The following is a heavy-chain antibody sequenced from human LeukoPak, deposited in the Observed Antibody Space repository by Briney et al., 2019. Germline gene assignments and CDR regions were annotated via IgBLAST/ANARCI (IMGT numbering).Heavy chain of an antibody. CDR2: IYYSGST. V-gene: IGHV4-30-4*01. CDR1: GGSISSGDYY. J-gene: IGHJ6*02. CDR3: ARDRDDILTGYRYGMDV. Sequence: SETLSLTCTVSGGSISSGDYYWSWIRQPPGKGLEWIGYIYYSGSTYYNPSLKSRVTISVDTSKNQFSLELSSVTAADTAVYYCARDRDDILTGYRYGMDVWGQGTTVTVSS. D-gene: IGHD3-9*01.